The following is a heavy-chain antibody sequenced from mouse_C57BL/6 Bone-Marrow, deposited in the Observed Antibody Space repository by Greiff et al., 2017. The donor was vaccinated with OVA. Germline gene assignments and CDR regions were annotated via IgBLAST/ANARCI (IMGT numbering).Heavy chain of an antibody. CDR2: ISNGGGST. Sequence: EVQLVESGGGLVQPGGSLKLSCAASGFTFSDYYMYWVRQTPEKRLEWVAYISNGGGSTYYPDTVKGRFTISRDNAKNTLYLQMSRLKSEDTAMYYCARHEAGGFAYWGQGTLVTVSA. CDR3: ARHEAGGFAY. J-gene: IGHJ3*01. V-gene: IGHV5-12*01. CDR1: GFTFSDYY.